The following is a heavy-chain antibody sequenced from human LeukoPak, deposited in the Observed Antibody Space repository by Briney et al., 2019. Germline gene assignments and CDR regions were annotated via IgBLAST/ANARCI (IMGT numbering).Heavy chain of an antibody. CDR2: IWYDGSNK. J-gene: IGHJ4*02. CDR1: GFTFSSYG. Sequence: PGRYLRRSCAASGFTFSSYGMHWVRQAPGKGLEWVVVIWYDGSNKYYADSVKGRFTISRDNSKNALYLQMNSLRAEDTAVYYCARGGWDIVATILDYWGQGTLVTVSS. D-gene: IGHD5-12*01. V-gene: IGHV3-33*01. CDR3: ARGGWDIVATILDY.